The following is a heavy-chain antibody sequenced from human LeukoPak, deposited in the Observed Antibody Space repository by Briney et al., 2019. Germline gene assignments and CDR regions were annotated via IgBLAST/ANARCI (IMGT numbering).Heavy chain of an antibody. J-gene: IGHJ6*02. CDR2: IYYSGST. Sequence: PSETLSLTCTVSGGSISSYYWSWIRQPPGKGLEWIGYIYYSGSTNYNPSLKSRVTISVDTSKNQFSLKLSSVTAADTAVYYCARVGIAVAGTGDYYYYGMDVWGQGTTVTVSS. V-gene: IGHV4-59*01. CDR1: GGSISSYY. D-gene: IGHD6-19*01. CDR3: ARVGIAVAGTGDYYYYGMDV.